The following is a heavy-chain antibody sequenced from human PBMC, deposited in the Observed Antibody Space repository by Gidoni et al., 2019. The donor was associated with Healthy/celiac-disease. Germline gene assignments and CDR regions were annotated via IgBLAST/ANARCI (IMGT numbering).Heavy chain of an antibody. D-gene: IGHD6-19*01. V-gene: IGHV4-34*01. Sequence: QVQLQQWGAGLLKPSETLSLTCAVYGGSFSGYYWSWIRQPPGKGLEWIGEINHSGSTNYNPSLKSRVTISVDTSKNQFSLKLSSVTAADTAVYYCARPSGWFAYGMDVWGQGTTVTVSS. CDR2: INHSGST. CDR1: GGSFSGYY. CDR3: ARPSGWFAYGMDV. J-gene: IGHJ6*02.